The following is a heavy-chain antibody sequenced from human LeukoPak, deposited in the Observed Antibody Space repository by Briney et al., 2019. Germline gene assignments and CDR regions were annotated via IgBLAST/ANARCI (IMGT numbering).Heavy chain of an antibody. Sequence: SETLSLTCAVYGGSFSGYYWSWIRQPPGKGLEWIGEINYSGSTNYNPSLKSRVTISVDTSKNQFSLKLSSVTAADTAVYYCARISIAVYIGSYYYYYYGMDVWGQGTTVTVSS. D-gene: IGHD6-19*01. J-gene: IGHJ6*02. V-gene: IGHV4-34*01. CDR3: ARISIAVYIGSYYYYYYGMDV. CDR1: GGSFSGYY. CDR2: INYSGST.